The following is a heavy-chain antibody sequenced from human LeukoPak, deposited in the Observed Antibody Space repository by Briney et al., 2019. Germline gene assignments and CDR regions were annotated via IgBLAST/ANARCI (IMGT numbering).Heavy chain of an antibody. CDR3: ARRAGAYSHPYDY. J-gene: IGHJ4*02. V-gene: IGHV3-53*01. CDR2: IYSGGST. D-gene: IGHD4/OR15-4a*01. Sequence: GGSLRLSCTVSGFTVSSDSMSWVRQAPGKGLEWVSFIYSGGSTHYSDSVKGRFTISRDNSKNTLYIQMNSLRAEDTAVYYCARRAGAYSHPYDYWGQGTLVTVSS. CDR1: GFTVSSDS.